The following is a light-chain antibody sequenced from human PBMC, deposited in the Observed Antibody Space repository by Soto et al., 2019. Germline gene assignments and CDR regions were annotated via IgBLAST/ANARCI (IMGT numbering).Light chain of an antibody. CDR2: KAS. J-gene: IGKJ2*01. CDR3: QQYENYYT. Sequence: DIHMTQSPSTLSASVGDRVTITCRASQSISSWLAWYQQKPGKAPNLLIYKASSLESGVPSRFSGRGSRTEFTLTISSLQPDDFAIYYCQQYENYYTFGQGTKLEIK. V-gene: IGKV1-5*03. CDR1: QSISSW.